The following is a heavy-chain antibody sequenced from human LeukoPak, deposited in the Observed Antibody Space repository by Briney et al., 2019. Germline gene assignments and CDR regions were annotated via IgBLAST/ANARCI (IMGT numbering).Heavy chain of an antibody. D-gene: IGHD3-22*01. CDR3: ARGRHYYDSSDYYYEGDAFDI. Sequence: EASVKVSCKSSGDTFTSYYMHWVRQAPGQGLEWMGIINPSGDSTSYAQKFQGRDTMTRDMYTSTVYVELSSLRSEDTAVYYCARGRHYYDSSDYYYEGDAFDIWGQGTMVTVSS. CDR2: INPSGDST. V-gene: IGHV1-46*01. CDR1: GDTFTSYY. J-gene: IGHJ3*02.